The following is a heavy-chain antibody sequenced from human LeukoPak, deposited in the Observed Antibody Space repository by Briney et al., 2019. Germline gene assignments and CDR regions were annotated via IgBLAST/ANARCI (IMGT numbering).Heavy chain of an antibody. Sequence: PGGSLRLSCGASGFTFSSHAMTWVRQAPGKGLEWVSAISISGDTTYYADAVKGRFTISRDNSKNTVYLQMNSLRAEDTAVYYCARDSTGYWYFDLWGRGTLVSVSS. CDR2: ISISGDTT. D-gene: IGHD3-3*02. CDR1: GFTFSSHA. J-gene: IGHJ2*01. CDR3: ARDSTGYWYFDL. V-gene: IGHV3-23*01.